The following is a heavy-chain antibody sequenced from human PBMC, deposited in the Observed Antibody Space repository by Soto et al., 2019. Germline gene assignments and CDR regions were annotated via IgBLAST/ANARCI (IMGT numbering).Heavy chain of an antibody. CDR3: TSRVIEGAGFDY. CDR2: IKSNTDGGTT. CDR1: GFTFSNVW. D-gene: IGHD6-13*01. J-gene: IGHJ4*02. Sequence: GGSLRLSCAASGFTFSNVWMSWVRQAPGKGLEWVGRIKSNTDGGTTDYAAPVKARFTISRDDSKNTLYLQMNSLKSEDTGVYYCTSRVIEGAGFDYWGQGTLVTVSS. V-gene: IGHV3-15*01.